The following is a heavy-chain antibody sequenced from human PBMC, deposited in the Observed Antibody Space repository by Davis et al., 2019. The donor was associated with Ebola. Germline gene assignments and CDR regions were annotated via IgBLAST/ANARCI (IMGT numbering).Heavy chain of an antibody. Sequence: PSETLSLTCTVSGGSISSGGDYWSWIRQPPGKGLEWIGYTYNSGSTYYNPSLKSRVAISVDTSKCKFSLKLTSVTAADTAVYYCASWDAFDIWGQGTLVTVSS. V-gene: IGHV4-31*03. CDR2: TYNSGST. D-gene: IGHD3-16*01. J-gene: IGHJ4*02. CDR1: GGSISSGGDY. CDR3: ASWDAFDI.